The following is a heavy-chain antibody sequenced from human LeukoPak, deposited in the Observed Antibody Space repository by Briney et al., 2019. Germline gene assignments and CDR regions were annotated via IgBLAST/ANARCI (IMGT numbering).Heavy chain of an antibody. CDR2: IWYDGSNK. D-gene: IGHD6-19*01. J-gene: IGHJ4*02. CDR3: ARKGIAVVTFDY. Sequence: GGSLRLSCAASGFTFSSYGMHWVRQAPGKGLEGVAVIWYDGSNKYYADSVKGRFTISRDNSKNTLYLQMNSLRAEDTAVYYCARKGIAVVTFDYWGQGTLVTVSS. CDR1: GFTFSSYG. V-gene: IGHV3-33*01.